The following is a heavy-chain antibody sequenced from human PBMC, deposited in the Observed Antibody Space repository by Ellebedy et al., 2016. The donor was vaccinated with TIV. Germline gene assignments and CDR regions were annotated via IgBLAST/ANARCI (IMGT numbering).Heavy chain of an antibody. J-gene: IGHJ5*02. CDR1: GLTVNRNY. D-gene: IGHD3-16*01. Sequence: PGGSLRLSCAASGLTVNRNYMTRVRQAPGKGLEWVSYISGSASVTAYADSVKGRFTISRDNARTSLYLQMNSLRVDDTAMYYCARSYGARTSGPWGQGTLVTVSS. CDR3: ARSYGARTSGP. CDR2: ISGSASVT. V-gene: IGHV3-11*06.